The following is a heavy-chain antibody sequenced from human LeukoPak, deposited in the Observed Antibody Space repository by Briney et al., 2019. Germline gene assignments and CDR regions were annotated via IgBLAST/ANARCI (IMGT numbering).Heavy chain of an antibody. V-gene: IGHV3-7*01. J-gene: IGHJ4*02. CDR2: IKQDGSEK. CDR1: GFTFSSYW. CDR3: AREGDTSGYTD. Sequence: GGSLRLSCAASGFTFSSYWMHWVRQAPGKGMEWVANIKQDGSEKYYVDSVKGRFTISRDNAKNSLYLQMNSLRAEDTAVYSWAREGDTSGYTDWGQGTLVTVSS. D-gene: IGHD3-22*01.